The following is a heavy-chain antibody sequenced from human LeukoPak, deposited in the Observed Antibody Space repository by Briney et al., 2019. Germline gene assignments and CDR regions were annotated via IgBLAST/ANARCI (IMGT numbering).Heavy chain of an antibody. CDR2: IYYSGST. CDR3: ARGPYCSSTSCFFHNDAFDI. CDR1: GGSISSGDYY. D-gene: IGHD2-2*01. V-gene: IGHV4-30-4*08. Sequence: SETLSLTCTVSGGSISSGDYYWSWIRQPPGKGLEWIGYIYYSGSTYYNPSLKSRVTISVDTSKNQFSLKLSSVTAADTAVYYCARGPYCSSTSCFFHNDAFDIWGQGTMVTVSS. J-gene: IGHJ3*02.